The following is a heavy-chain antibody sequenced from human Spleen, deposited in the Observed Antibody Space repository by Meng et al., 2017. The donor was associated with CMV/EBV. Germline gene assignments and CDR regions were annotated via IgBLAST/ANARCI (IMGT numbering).Heavy chain of an antibody. CDR3: AMLRSSGLDY. Sequence: GGSLRLSCAASGFTFSKFWMHWVRQAPGKGLVWVSQINGDGSGTSYADSVKGRFTISRDNSKNTLFLQMKSLRPEDTALYYCAMLRSSGLDYWGQGTLVTVSS. J-gene: IGHJ4*02. CDR1: GFTFSKFW. CDR2: INGDGSGT. D-gene: IGHD1-14*01. V-gene: IGHV3-74*01.